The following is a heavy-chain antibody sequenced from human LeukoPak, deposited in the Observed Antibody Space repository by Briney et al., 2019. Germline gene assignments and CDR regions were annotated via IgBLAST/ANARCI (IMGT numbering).Heavy chain of an antibody. CDR2: IYASGST. Sequence: PSETLSLTCTVSGGSISNLNYYWSWIRQPAGKGLEWIGRIYASGSTNYNPSLKSRVTISVDTSKNQFSLKLSSVTAADTAVYYCARHESRDSSGYLRGYFDYWGQGTLVTVSS. D-gene: IGHD3-22*01. J-gene: IGHJ4*02. CDR1: GGSISNLNYY. V-gene: IGHV4-61*02. CDR3: ARHESRDSSGYLRGYFDY.